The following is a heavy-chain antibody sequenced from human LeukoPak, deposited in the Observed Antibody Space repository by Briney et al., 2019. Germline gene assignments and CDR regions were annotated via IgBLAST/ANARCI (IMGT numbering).Heavy chain of an antibody. CDR3: ARESRASWFDP. CDR1: GGSISSANYY. Sequence: SQTLSLTCSVSGGSISSANYYLSWIRQPAGKGLEWIGRIYTGGTTNYNPSLKTRVTISIDTSKNQFSLTLNSVTAADTAIYYCARESRASWFDPWGQGILVTVSS. J-gene: IGHJ5*02. V-gene: IGHV4-61*02. D-gene: IGHD2-21*01. CDR2: IYTGGTT.